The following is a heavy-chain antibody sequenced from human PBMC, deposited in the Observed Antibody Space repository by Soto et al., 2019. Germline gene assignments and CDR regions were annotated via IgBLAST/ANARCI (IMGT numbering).Heavy chain of an antibody. CDR3: AKGVPATSYYYYYGMDV. D-gene: IGHD1-26*01. Sequence: ACGSLRLSCAASGFTFISYGMHCFRQSPFKWLEWVAVISYDGSNKYYADSVKGRFTISRDNSKNTLYLQMNSLRAEDTAVYYCAKGVPATSYYYYYGMDVWGQGTTVTVSS. CDR2: ISYDGSNK. V-gene: IGHV3-30*18. J-gene: IGHJ6*02. CDR1: GFTFISYG.